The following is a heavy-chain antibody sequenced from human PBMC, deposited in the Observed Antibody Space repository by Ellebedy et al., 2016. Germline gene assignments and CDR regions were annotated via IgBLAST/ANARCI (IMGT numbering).Heavy chain of an antibody. CDR2: IGGSGGAT. J-gene: IGHJ2*01. D-gene: IGHD6-19*01. Sequence: GESLKISXAASGLTFSNCAMSWVRQAPGKGLEWVSSIGGSGGATYYADSVKGRFTISRDNAKNSLYLQMNSLRAEDTAVYYCARSSAGVAGTPHWYFDLWGRGTLVTVSS. CDR1: GLTFSNCA. V-gene: IGHV3-23*01. CDR3: ARSSAGVAGTPHWYFDL.